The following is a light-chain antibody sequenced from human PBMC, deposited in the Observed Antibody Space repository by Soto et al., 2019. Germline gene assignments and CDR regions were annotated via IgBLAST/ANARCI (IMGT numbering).Light chain of an antibody. V-gene: IGKV3-11*01. CDR1: QSFSSY. CDR3: QQYGTSPRT. Sequence: EIVLTQSPATLSLSPGERATLSCRASQSFSSYLAWYQQKPGQAPRLLIYDASNRATGIPARFSGSGSGTDFTLTISRLEPEDFAVYYCQQYGTSPRTFGQGTKVDIK. J-gene: IGKJ1*01. CDR2: DAS.